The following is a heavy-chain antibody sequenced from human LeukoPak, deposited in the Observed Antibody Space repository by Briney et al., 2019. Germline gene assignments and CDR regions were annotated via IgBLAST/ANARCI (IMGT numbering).Heavy chain of an antibody. V-gene: IGHV1-18*01. D-gene: IGHD1-7*01. Sequence: GSVKVSCKASGYTFTSYGISWVRQAPGQGLEWMWWISAYDGNTNYAQKLQGRVTMTTDTSTSTAYMELRSLRSDDTAVYYCITGTTSLDYWGQGTLVTVSS. CDR3: ITGTTSLDY. CDR2: ISAYDGNT. J-gene: IGHJ4*02. CDR1: GYTFTSYG.